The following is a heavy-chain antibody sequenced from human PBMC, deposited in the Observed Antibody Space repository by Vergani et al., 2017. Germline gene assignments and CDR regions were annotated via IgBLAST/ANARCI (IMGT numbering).Heavy chain of an antibody. CDR2: FDPEDGET. J-gene: IGHJ5*02. CDR3: ARDFGAAAGNGFWFDP. V-gene: IGHV1-24*01. D-gene: IGHD6-13*01. Sequence: QVQLVQSGAEVKKPGASVKVSCKVSGYTLTELSMHWVRQAPGKGLEWMGGFDPEDGETIYAQKFQGRGTMTEDTSTSTAHMELRSLRSDDTAVYYCARDFGAAAGNGFWFDPWGQGTLVTVSS. CDR1: GYTLTELS.